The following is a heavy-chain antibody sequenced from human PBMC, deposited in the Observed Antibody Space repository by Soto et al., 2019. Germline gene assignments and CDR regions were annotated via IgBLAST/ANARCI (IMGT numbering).Heavy chain of an antibody. CDR1: GYIFTNYW. D-gene: IGHD6-13*01. J-gene: IGHJ4*02. Sequence: GESLKISCKASGYIFTNYWIAWVRQLPGKGLEWMGIIYPGDSDTKYSPSFQGQVTISADKSIGTAYLQWSSLKASDTAMYYCATLDRSSSYFGFDYWGQGTVVTVSS. CDR3: ATLDRSSSYFGFDY. CDR2: IYPGDSDT. V-gene: IGHV5-51*01.